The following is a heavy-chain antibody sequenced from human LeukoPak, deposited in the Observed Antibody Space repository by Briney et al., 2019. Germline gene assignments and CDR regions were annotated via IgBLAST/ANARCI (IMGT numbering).Heavy chain of an antibody. CDR3: ARSTYDFWSASIFDY. Sequence: SQTLSLTCTVSGGSISSGDYYWSWIRQPPGKGLEWIGYIYYSGSTYYNPSLKSRVTISVDTSKNQFSLKLSSVTAAGTAVYYCARSTYDFWSASIFDYWGQGTLVTVSS. J-gene: IGHJ4*02. CDR2: IYYSGST. CDR1: GGSISSGDYY. D-gene: IGHD3-3*01. V-gene: IGHV4-30-4*08.